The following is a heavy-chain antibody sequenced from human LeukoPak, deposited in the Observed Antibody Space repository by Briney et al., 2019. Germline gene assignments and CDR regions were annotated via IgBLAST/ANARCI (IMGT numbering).Heavy chain of an antibody. D-gene: IGHD2-2*01. CDR1: GFTFSSYA. CDR2: ISGSGGST. J-gene: IGHJ5*02. V-gene: IGHV3-23*01. CDR3: AKCPVPAAPNWFDP. Sequence: HPGGSLRLSCVASGFTFSSYAMSWVRQAPGKGLEWVSAISGSGGSTYYADSVKGRFTISRDNSKNTLYLQMNSLRAEDAAVYYCAKCPVPAAPNWFDPWGQGTLVTVSS.